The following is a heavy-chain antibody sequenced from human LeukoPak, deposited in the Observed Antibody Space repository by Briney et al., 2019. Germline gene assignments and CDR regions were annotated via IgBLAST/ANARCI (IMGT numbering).Heavy chain of an antibody. CDR3: ASRFANGATGDY. V-gene: IGHV4-39*07. Sequence: SETLSLTCTVSGGSISSSSYYWGWIRQPPGKGLEWIGSIYYSGSTYYNPSLKSRVTISEDTSKNQFSLKLSSVTAADTAVYYCASRFANGATGDYWGQGTLVTVSS. D-gene: IGHD1-26*01. CDR1: GGSISSSSYY. J-gene: IGHJ4*02. CDR2: IYYSGST.